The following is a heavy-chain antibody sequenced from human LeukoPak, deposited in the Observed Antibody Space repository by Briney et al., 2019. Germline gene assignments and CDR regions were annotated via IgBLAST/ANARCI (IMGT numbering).Heavy chain of an antibody. Sequence: GGSLRLSCAASGFTFSSYEMNWVRQAPGKGLEWVSYISSSGSTIYYADSVKGRFTISRDNAKNSLYLQMNSLSAEDTAVYYCARLDYDSSGYYDWIDPWGQGSLVTVSS. CDR2: ISSSGSTI. J-gene: IGHJ5*02. CDR1: GFTFSSYE. CDR3: ARLDYDSSGYYDWIDP. V-gene: IGHV3-48*03. D-gene: IGHD3-22*01.